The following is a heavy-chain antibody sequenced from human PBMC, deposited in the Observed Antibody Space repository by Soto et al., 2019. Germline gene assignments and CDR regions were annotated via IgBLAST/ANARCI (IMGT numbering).Heavy chain of an antibody. CDR2: TYYRSKWYN. D-gene: IGHD6-13*01. CDR1: GVSVSSNSAA. V-gene: IGHV6-1*01. Sequence: PSQTLSLTCASSGVSVSSNSAAWNWIRQSPSRGLEWLGRTYYRSKWYNDYAVSVKSRITINPDTSKNQFSLQLNSVTPEDTAVYYCARVGPGYSSSWYAFDIWGQGTMVTVSS. J-gene: IGHJ3*02. CDR3: ARVGPGYSSSWYAFDI.